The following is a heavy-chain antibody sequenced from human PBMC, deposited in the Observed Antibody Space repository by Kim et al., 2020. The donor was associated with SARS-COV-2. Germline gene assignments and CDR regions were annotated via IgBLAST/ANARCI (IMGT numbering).Heavy chain of an antibody. V-gene: IGHV4-31*03. CDR2: IYYSGST. CDR1: GGSISSGGYH. Sequence: SETLSLTCTVSGGSISSGGYHWSWIRQHPGKGLEWIGYIYYSGSTYYNPSLKSRVTISVDTSKNQFSLKLSSVTAADTAVYYCARDDAFDIWGQGTMVTVSS. CDR3: ARDDAFDI. J-gene: IGHJ3*02.